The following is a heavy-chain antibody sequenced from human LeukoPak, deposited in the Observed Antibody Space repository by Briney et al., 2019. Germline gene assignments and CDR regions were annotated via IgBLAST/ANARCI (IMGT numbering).Heavy chain of an antibody. CDR3: ARVRSGSYFDY. V-gene: IGHV3-7*05. Sequence: GGSLRLSCAASGFTFSSNWMTSVRQTPGKGLEWVANIKQDGSDKYYVDSVRGRFTISRNNAKNSLYLQMSSLRAEDTAVYYCARVRSGSYFDYWGQGTLVTVSS. D-gene: IGHD6-19*01. CDR2: IKQDGSDK. CDR1: GFTFSSNW. J-gene: IGHJ4*02.